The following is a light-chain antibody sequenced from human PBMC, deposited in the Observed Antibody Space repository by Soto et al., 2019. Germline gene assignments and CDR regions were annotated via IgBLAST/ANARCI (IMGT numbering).Light chain of an antibody. V-gene: IGKV3-20*01. Sequence: EVVLTQSPGTLSLSPGERVTLSCRPSQSINSNYLAWYQQKPGQAPRLLIYGASRRATGIPDRCSGSGSGTDFTLTISRLEPEDSAVYYCQQYGSSPSFGGGTKVDIK. J-gene: IGKJ4*01. CDR1: QSINSNY. CDR3: QQYGSSPS. CDR2: GAS.